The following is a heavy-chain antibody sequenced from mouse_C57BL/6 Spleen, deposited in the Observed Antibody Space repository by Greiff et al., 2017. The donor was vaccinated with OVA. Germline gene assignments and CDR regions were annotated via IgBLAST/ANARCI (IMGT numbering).Heavy chain of an antibody. CDR1: GYTFTEYT. J-gene: IGHJ2*01. CDR2: FYPGSGSI. Sequence: QVQLQQSGAELVKPGASVKLSCKASGYTFTEYTIHWVKQRSGQGLEWIGWFYPGSGSIKYNEKFKDKATLTADKSSSTVYMELSRLTSEDSAVYFCARHEEEVYYGSSYYFDYWGQGTTLTVSS. CDR3: ARHEEEVYYGSSYYFDY. V-gene: IGHV1-62-2*01. D-gene: IGHD1-1*01.